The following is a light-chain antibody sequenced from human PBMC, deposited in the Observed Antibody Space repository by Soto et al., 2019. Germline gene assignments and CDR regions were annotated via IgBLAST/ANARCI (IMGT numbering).Light chain of an antibody. Sequence: EIVLTQSPGTLSLSPGERATLSCRASQSVSSSYLAWYQQKPGQAPRLLVYGASRRATGIPDRFSGSGSGTDFTLTISRLEPEDFAVYYCQKFGSSPWTFGQGTKVEMK. CDR2: GAS. CDR3: QKFGSSPWT. J-gene: IGKJ1*01. CDR1: QSVSSSY. V-gene: IGKV3-20*01.